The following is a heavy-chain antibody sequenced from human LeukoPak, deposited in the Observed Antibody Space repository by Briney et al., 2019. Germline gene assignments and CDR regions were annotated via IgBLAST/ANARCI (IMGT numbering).Heavy chain of an antibody. J-gene: IGHJ5*02. CDR1: GGSFSGYY. CDR2: INHSGST. CDR3: AYGSGSYPFDP. D-gene: IGHD3-10*01. Sequence: SETLSLTCAVYGGSFSGYYWSWIRQPPGKGLEWIGEINHSGSTNYNPSLKSRVTISVDTSKNQFSLKLSSVTAADTAVYYCAYGSGSYPFDPWGQGTLVTVSS. V-gene: IGHV4-34*01.